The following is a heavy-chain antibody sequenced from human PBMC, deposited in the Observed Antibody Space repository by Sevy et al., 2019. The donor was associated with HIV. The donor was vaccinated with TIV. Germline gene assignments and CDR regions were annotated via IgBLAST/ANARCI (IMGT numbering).Heavy chain of an antibody. CDR2: ISSSSSYI. J-gene: IGHJ4*02. Sequence: GGSLRLSCAASGFTFSSYSMNWVRQAPGKWLEWVSSISSSSSYIYYADSVKGRFTISRDNAKNSLYLQMNSLRAEDTAVYYCAREFKERWLQLGNFDYWGQGTLVTVSS. D-gene: IGHD5-12*01. CDR3: AREFKERWLQLGNFDY. CDR1: GFTFSSYS. V-gene: IGHV3-21*01.